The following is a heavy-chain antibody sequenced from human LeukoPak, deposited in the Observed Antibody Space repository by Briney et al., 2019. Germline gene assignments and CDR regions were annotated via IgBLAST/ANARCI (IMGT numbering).Heavy chain of an antibody. CDR2: INSDGSSI. Sequence: GGSLRLSCAASGFTFSSYWLHWVRQAPGKGLVWVSRINSDGSSITYADSVKGRFTISRDNAKNTLYLQMNSLRVEDTAVYYCAREGRVSGYDFDCWGQGTLATVSS. J-gene: IGHJ4*02. D-gene: IGHD5-12*01. CDR1: GFTFSSYW. V-gene: IGHV3-74*03. CDR3: AREGRVSGYDFDC.